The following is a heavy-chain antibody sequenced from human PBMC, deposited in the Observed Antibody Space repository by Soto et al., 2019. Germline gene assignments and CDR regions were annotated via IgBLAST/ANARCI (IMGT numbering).Heavy chain of an antibody. Sequence: QVQLVQSGAEVKKPGSSVKVSCKAYGGTFSSYAISWVRQAPGQGLEWMGGIIPIFGTANYAQKFQGRVTITADESTSTDYMELSSLRSEDTAVYYWASQVDIVADYFDYWGQGTLVTVSS. CDR1: GGTFSSYA. CDR2: IIPIFGTA. J-gene: IGHJ4*02. CDR3: ASQVDIVADYFDY. V-gene: IGHV1-69*01. D-gene: IGHD5-12*01.